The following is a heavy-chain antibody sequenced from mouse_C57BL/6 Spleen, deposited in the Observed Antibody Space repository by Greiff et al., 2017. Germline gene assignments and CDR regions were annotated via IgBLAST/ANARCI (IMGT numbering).Heavy chain of an antibody. Sequence: QVQLQQPGTELVKPGASVTLSCTASGYTFTSYWMHWVKQRPGQGLEWIGNINPSNGGTTYNEKFKSKATLPVDKPASTAYMQLGSLTSEDSAVDYCARDSAGYWYMDVWGTGTTVTVSS. V-gene: IGHV1-53*01. CDR3: ARDSAGYWYMDV. CDR1: GYTFTSYW. D-gene: IGHD3-2*02. J-gene: IGHJ1*03. CDR2: INPSNGGT.